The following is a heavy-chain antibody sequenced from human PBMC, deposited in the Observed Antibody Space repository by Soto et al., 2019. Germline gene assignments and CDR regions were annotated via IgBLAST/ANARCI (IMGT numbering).Heavy chain of an antibody. CDR1: GFAFGGYH. CDR2: TDSDDGTT. V-gene: IGHV3-11*01. CDR3: VRPYYTSSWFPFDR. D-gene: IGHD3-3*01. Sequence: GAALRVSCTASGFAFGGYHKSWVRPAPREGLEWVSYTDSDDGTTYYKESVKGRFTISRDNAKNSLYLQINSLRVEDTALYYCVRPYYTSSWFPFDRWGQGTLVTVSS. J-gene: IGHJ4*02.